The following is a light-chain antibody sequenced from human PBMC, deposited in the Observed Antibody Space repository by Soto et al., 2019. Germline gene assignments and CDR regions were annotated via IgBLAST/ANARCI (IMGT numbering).Light chain of an antibody. V-gene: IGKV3-11*01. J-gene: IGKJ5*01. CDR1: QSVSSH. Sequence: PATPSLSKGDTATHYSRASQSVSSHLAWYQQKRGQAPRLLIYDAAIRASVIPARFSGSGSGTDYTLTISSLEPEDFAVYYFQQVVNWPLTFAQGTRLEIK. CDR2: DAA. CDR3: QQVVNWPLT.